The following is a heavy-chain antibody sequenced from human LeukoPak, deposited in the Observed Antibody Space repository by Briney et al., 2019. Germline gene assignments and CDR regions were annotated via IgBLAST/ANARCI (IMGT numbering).Heavy chain of an antibody. J-gene: IGHJ6*02. CDR3: AKGIAAAGTYYYGMDV. D-gene: IGHD6-13*01. CDR1: GFTFDDYT. CDR2: ISWDGGST. Sequence: GGSLRPSCAASGFTFDDYTMHWVRQAPGKGLEGASLISWDGGSTYYADSVKGRFTISRDNSKNSLYLQMNSLRTEDTALYYCAKGIAAAGTYYYGMDVWGQGTTVTVSS. V-gene: IGHV3-43*01.